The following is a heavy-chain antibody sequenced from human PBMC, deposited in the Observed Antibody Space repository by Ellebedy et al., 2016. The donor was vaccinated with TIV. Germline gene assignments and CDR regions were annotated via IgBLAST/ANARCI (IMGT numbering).Heavy chain of an antibody. CDR3: AKVDCGGDCSSWGAAELRSKKDY. Sequence: PGGSLRLSCAASGFSFYVYAMNWVRQAPGKGLEWVARISNDGTKKSYVDSVRGRFTISRDNSEKTLFLEMNSLTQDDTAVYYCAKVDCGGDCSSWGAAELRSKKDYWGQGALVIVSS. CDR2: ISNDGTKK. V-gene: IGHV3-30*18. D-gene: IGHD2-21*02. J-gene: IGHJ4*02. CDR1: GFSFYVYA.